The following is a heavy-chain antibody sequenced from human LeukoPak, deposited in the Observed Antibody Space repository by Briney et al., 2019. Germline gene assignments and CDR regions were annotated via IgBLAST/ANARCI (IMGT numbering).Heavy chain of an antibody. CDR1: GFTFSAYG. J-gene: IGHJ6*02. CDR2: IWYDGSNE. CDR3: ARAQAVGTSYYGMDV. D-gene: IGHD1-26*01. V-gene: IGHV3-33*01. Sequence: GGSLRLSCAASGFTFSAYGMHWVGQAPGKGLEWVAAIWYDGSNEDYSDSVKGRFIISRDNSKNTLYLQMNSLRAEDTAIYYCARAQAVGTSYYGMDVWGQGTTVTVSS.